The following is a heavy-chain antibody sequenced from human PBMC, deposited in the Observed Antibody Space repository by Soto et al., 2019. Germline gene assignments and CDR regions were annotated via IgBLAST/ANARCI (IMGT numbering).Heavy chain of an antibody. J-gene: IGHJ6*02. CDR3: TRVGGSSGWQYGVEV. V-gene: IGHV3-72*01. CDR2: TRNTANSYTT. D-gene: IGHD6-19*01. Sequence: EVQLVESGGGLVQPGGSLRLSCAASGFTFSDYYMDWVRQAPGKGLEWVGRTRNTANSYTTEYAASVKGRFTLSRDESKNSLYLHMNGLKTEDTAMYYCTRVGGSSGWQYGVEVWGQGTAVTVSS. CDR1: GFTFSDYY.